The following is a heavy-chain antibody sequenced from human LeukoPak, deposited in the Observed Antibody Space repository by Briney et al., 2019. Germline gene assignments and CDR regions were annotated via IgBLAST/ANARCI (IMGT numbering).Heavy chain of an antibody. CDR2: INPNSGNT. Sequence: AASVKVSCKASGYTFTSYDINWVRQATGQGLEWMGWINPNSGNTGYAQKFQGRVTITRNTSISTAYMELSSLRSEDTAVDYCASSRGIVGASPFDSGGQGPLVPVPS. J-gene: IGHJ4*02. D-gene: IGHD1-26*01. CDR1: GYTFTSYD. V-gene: IGHV1-8*03. CDR3: ASSRGIVGASPFDS.